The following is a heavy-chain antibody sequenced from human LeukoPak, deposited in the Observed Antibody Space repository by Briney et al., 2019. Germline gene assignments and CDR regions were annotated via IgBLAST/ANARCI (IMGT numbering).Heavy chain of an antibody. CDR1: GGSISSYY. J-gene: IGHJ4*02. D-gene: IGHD3-10*01. Sequence: SETLSLTCTVSGGSISSYYWSWIRQPPGKGLEWIGYIYYSGSTNYNPSLKSRVTISVDTSKNQFSLKLSSVTAGDTAVYYCARWGGNDYYGSGSYPSARYYFDYWGQGTLVTVSS. V-gene: IGHV4-59*01. CDR2: IYYSGST. CDR3: ARWGGNDYYGSGSYPSARYYFDY.